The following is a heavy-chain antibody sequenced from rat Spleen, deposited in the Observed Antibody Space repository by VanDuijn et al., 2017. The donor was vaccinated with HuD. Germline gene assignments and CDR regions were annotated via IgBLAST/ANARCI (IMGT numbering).Heavy chain of an antibody. Sequence: EVQVVESGGGLVQPKGSLKLSCAASGFNFNDYWMGWVRQAPGKGLEWVATISYDGSNTHYRDSVKGRFTIFRENAKSTLSLQMDSLRSEDTATYYCARHVYGGYSEGYFDYWGQGVMVTVSS. J-gene: IGHJ2*01. D-gene: IGHD1-11*01. CDR1: GFNFNDYW. V-gene: IGHV5-29*01. CDR2: ISYDGSNT. CDR3: ARHVYGGYSEGYFDY.